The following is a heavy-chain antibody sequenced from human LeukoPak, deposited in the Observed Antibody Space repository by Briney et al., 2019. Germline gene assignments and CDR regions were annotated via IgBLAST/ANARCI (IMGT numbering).Heavy chain of an antibody. Sequence: PGGSLRLSCAASGFTFSSSSMDWVRQAPGEGLVWVSRIKSDGRNTFYAHSVKGRFTISRDNAKNTLYLQMSSLRAEDTAVYYCTRGSDGGFDIWGQGTMLTVSS. J-gene: IGHJ3*02. CDR1: GFTFSSSS. CDR3: TRGSDGGFDI. V-gene: IGHV3-74*01. D-gene: IGHD4-23*01. CDR2: IKSDGRNT.